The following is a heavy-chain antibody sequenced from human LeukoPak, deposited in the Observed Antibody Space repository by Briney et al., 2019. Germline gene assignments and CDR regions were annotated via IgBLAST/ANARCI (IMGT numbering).Heavy chain of an antibody. J-gene: IGHJ4*02. CDR2: IYYSGST. CDR3: ARIQIGVGSRNFDY. V-gene: IGHV4-31*03. Sequence: PSQTLSLTCTVSGGSISSGGYYWSWIRQHPGKGLEWIGYIYYSGSTYYNPSLKSRVTISVDTSKNQFSLKLSPVTAADTAVYYCARIQIGVGSRNFDYWGQGTLVTVSS. CDR1: GGSISSGGYY. D-gene: IGHD1-26*01.